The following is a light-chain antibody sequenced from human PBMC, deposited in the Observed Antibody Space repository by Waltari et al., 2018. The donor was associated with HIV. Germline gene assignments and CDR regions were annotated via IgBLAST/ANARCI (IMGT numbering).Light chain of an antibody. CDR3: SSYKSNSIHLV. V-gene: IGLV2-14*01. CDR1: GRDTGAYTY. CDR2: EVS. J-gene: IGLJ3*02. Sequence: QLALAQPASGSGSPGQAPTLSCPGTGRDTGAYTYLSRYQHHPGKAPKLLIFEVSDRPSGVSNRFSGSKSGYTASLTISGLQTEDEADYYCSSYKSNSIHLVFGGGTKLTVL.